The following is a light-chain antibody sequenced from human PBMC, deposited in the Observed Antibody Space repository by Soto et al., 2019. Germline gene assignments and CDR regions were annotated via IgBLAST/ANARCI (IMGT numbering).Light chain of an antibody. Sequence: QSALTQPASVSGSPGQSITISCTGTSSDIGGYNYVSWYQQHPGKAPKLMIYEVSNRPSGVSDRFSGTKSGNTASLTISGVQAEDEADYYCCSFTANTTLEVFGGGTKLTVL. J-gene: IGLJ3*02. V-gene: IGLV2-14*01. CDR2: EVS. CDR3: CSFTANTTLEV. CDR1: SSDIGGYNY.